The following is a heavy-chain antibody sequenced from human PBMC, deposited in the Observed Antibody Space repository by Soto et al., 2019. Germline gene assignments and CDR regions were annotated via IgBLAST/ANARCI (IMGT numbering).Heavy chain of an antibody. J-gene: IGHJ4*02. Sequence: QVXLVQSGAEVKKPGSSVKVSCKASGGTFSSYSINWVRQAPGQGLEWMGEIIPIFGTANYAQKFQGRVTITADESTSTAYMELSSLRSEDTAVYYCARDGGRHSGGIDYWGQGTLVTVSS. CDR3: ARDGGRHSGGIDY. CDR2: IIPIFGTA. D-gene: IGHD1-26*01. CDR1: GGTFSSYS. V-gene: IGHV1-69*01.